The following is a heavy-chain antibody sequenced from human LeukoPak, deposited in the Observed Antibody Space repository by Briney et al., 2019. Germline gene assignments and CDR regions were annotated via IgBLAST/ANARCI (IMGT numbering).Heavy chain of an antibody. Sequence: GGSLRLSCAASGFTFSSYWMSWVRQAPGKGLEWVATIKHDGSEKYYVDSVKGRFTISRDNAKNSLYLQMNSLRAEDTAVYYCGRGLPKFDYWGQGILVTVS. CDR3: GRGLPKFDY. V-gene: IGHV3-7*01. J-gene: IGHJ4*02. CDR2: IKHDGSEK. CDR1: GFTFSSYW.